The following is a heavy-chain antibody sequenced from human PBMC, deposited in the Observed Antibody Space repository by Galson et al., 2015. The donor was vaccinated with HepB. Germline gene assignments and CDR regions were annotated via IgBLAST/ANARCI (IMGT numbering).Heavy chain of an antibody. CDR1: GGTFSLYY. J-gene: IGHJ5*02. CDR3: ARGSFDFVGELLIWFDP. D-gene: IGHD3-10*01. V-gene: IGHV4-59*01. Sequence: SETLSLTCSVSGGTFSLYYWSWIRQPPGKGLEWIGYMHNSGSTNYSPSLKSRVTISVDTSKNQFSLRLRSVTAADTAVYYCARGSFDFVGELLIWFDPWGQGTLVTVSS. CDR2: MHNSGST.